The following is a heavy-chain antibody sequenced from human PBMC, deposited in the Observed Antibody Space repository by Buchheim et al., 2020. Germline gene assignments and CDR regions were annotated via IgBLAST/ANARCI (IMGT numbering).Heavy chain of an antibody. CDR1: GFTFDNYW. J-gene: IGHJ4*02. CDR2: VKQDGSRT. CDR3: VTECGGNGHFGC. V-gene: IGHV3-7*04. Sequence: EMQLVESGGGLVQPGGSLRLSCAASGFTFDNYWMTWVRQAPGKGPEWVASVKQDGSRTYYGGSVKGRFTISRDNARSSLFLHMNSLRAEDTAVYFCVTECGGNGHFGCWGQGTL. D-gene: IGHD2-21*01.